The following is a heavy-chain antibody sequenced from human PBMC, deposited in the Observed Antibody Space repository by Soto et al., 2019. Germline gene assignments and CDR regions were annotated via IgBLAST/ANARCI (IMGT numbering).Heavy chain of an antibody. CDR3: ASNPGIASPAPYGMDV. CDR1: GGTFSSYA. CDR2: IIPIFGTA. V-gene: IGHV1-69*01. D-gene: IGHD6-13*01. Sequence: QVQLVQSGAEVKKPGSSVKVSCKASGGTFSSYAISWVRQASGQGLEWMGGIIPIFGTANYAQKFQGRVTITADESTSTAYMELSSLRSEDTAVYYCASNPGIASPAPYGMDVWGQGTTVTVSS. J-gene: IGHJ6*02.